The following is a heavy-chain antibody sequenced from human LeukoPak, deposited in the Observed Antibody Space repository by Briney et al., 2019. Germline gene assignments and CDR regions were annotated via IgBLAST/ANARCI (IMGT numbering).Heavy chain of an antibody. J-gene: IGHJ4*02. CDR1: GYTFTGYY. Sequence: ASVKVSCKTSGYTFTGYYVHWVRQAPRHGLQWMGWINPNSGAANFAQRFRGRVTLARDTSINTAYMELTSLRSDDTAIYFCARGVPSYFGSGITNSWGQGTLVTVSS. V-gene: IGHV1-2*02. CDR2: INPNSGAA. D-gene: IGHD3-10*01. CDR3: ARGVPSYFGSGITNS.